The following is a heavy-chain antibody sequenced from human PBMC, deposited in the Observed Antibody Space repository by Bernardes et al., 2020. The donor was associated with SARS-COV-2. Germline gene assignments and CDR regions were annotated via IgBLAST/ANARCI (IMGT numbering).Heavy chain of an antibody. CDR2: IYYSGIT. CDR1: GGSISSSSYY. V-gene: IGHV4-39*01. D-gene: IGHD3-9*01. J-gene: IGHJ4*02. Sequence: SETLSLTCTVSGGSISSSSYYWGWLLQPPGKGLEWIGSIYYSGITYYNPSLKSRVTISVDTSKNQFSLKLSSVTAADTAVYYCARGYFDWLSPYYFDYWGQGTLVTVSS. CDR3: ARGYFDWLSPYYFDY.